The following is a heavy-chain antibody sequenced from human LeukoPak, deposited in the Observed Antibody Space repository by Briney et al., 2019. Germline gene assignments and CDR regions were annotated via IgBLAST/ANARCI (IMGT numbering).Heavy chain of an antibody. J-gene: IGHJ4*02. D-gene: IGHD3-9*01. CDR2: ISSSSSYI. Sequence: GGSLRLSCAASGFTFSSYSMNWVRQAPGKGLEWVSSISSSSSYIYYADSVKGRFTISRGNAKNSLYLQMNSLRAEDTAVYYCASDILTPPFDYWGQGTLVTVSS. CDR1: GFTFSSYS. V-gene: IGHV3-21*01. CDR3: ASDILTPPFDY.